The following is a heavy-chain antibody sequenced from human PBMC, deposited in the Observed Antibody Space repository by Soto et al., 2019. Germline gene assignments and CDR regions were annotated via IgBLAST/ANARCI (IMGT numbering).Heavy chain of an antibody. CDR3: VRVATGSSDWSDS. CDR1: GFTFSSYA. CDR2: ISGSGGST. Sequence: GGCLRLSCAAAGFTFSSYAMTWVRQAPGKGLEWVSAISGSGGSTYYADSVKGRFTISRDNSKNTLFLQMNSLRAEDSAVYYCVRVATGSSDWSDSWGKGTLVTVSS. V-gene: IGHV3-23*01. D-gene: IGHD1-26*01. J-gene: IGHJ5*01.